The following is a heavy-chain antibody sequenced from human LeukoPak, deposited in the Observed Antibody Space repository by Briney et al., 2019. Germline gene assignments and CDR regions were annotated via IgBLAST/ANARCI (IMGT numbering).Heavy chain of an antibody. Sequence: SETLSLTCIVSGGSISSYNWNWIRQPPGKGLEWIGSIYYSGRTYYNPSLKSRVTISVDTSKNQFSLKLSSVTAADTAVYYCASWGATHHSFDYWGQGTLVTVSS. V-gene: IGHV4-39*01. CDR2: IYYSGRT. CDR1: GGSISSYN. D-gene: IGHD1-26*01. CDR3: ASWGATHHSFDY. J-gene: IGHJ4*02.